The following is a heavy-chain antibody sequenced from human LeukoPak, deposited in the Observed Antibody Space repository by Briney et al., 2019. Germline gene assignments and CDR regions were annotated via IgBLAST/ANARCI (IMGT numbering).Heavy chain of an antibody. J-gene: IGHJ4*02. CDR1: GGSFGGYY. CDR2: INHRGST. V-gene: IGHV4-34*01. CDR3: VAYYYDSNGYYFVDY. Sequence: SETLSLTCGVHGGSFGGYYWSWIRQPPGKGLEWIGDINHRGSTNYKPSLKSRVAISVDTSKNQYSLKLSSVTAADTAVYYCVAYYYDSNGYYFVDYWGQGTLVTVSS. D-gene: IGHD3-22*01.